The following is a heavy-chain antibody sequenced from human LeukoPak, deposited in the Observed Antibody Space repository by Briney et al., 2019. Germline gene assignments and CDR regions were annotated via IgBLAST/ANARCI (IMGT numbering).Heavy chain of an antibody. D-gene: IGHD2-21*02. CDR1: GFTFSSYS. Sequence: PGGSLRLSCAASGFTFSSYSMNWVRQAPGKGLEWVSYISSSSSTIYYADSVKGRFTISRDNAKNSLYLQMNSLRAEDTAVYYCARGHGDDYYYMDVWGKGTTVTVSS. J-gene: IGHJ6*03. V-gene: IGHV3-48*01. CDR2: ISSSSSTI. CDR3: ARGHGDDYYYMDV.